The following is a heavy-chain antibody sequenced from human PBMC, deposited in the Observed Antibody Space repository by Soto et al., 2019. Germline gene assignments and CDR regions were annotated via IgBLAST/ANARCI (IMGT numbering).Heavy chain of an antibody. CDR1: GFTFSSYS. D-gene: IGHD2-2*01. J-gene: IGHJ6*02. CDR2: ISSSSSYI. CDR3: ARPPDDQLLCCYYGMDI. Sequence: GGSLRLSCAASGFTFSSYSMNWVRQAPGKGLEWVSSISSSSSYIYYADSVKGRFTISRDNAKNSLYLQMNSLRAEDTAAYKCARPPDDQLLCCYYGMDIWGQGTTVTVAS. V-gene: IGHV3-21*01.